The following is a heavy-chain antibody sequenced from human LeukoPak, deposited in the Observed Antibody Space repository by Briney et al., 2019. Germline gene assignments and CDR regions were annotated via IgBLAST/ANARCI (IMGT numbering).Heavy chain of an antibody. D-gene: IGHD3-3*01. CDR3: TPLRSGYSYD. CDR1: GYTFTGYY. V-gene: IGHV1-2*06. J-gene: IGHJ4*02. CDR2: INPNSGGT. Sequence: ASAKVSCKASGYTFTGYYMHWVRQAPGQGLEWMGRINPNSGGTNYAQKFQGRVTMTRDTSISTAYMELSRLRSDDTAVYYCTPLRSGYSYDWGQGTLVTVSS.